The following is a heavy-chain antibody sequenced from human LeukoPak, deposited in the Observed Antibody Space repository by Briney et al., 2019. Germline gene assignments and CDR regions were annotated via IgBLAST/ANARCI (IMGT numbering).Heavy chain of an antibody. Sequence: SETLSLTCAVYGGSFSGYYWSWIRQPPGKGLEWIGEINHSGSTNYNPSLKSRVTISVDTSKNQFSLKLSSVTAADTAVYYCARSRIPDPAFDYWGQGTLVTVSS. CDR2: INHSGST. D-gene: IGHD2-15*01. CDR3: ARSRIPDPAFDY. CDR1: GGSFSGYY. V-gene: IGHV4-34*01. J-gene: IGHJ4*02.